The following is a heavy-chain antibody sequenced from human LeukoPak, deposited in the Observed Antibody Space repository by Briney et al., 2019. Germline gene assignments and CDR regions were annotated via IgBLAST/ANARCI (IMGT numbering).Heavy chain of an antibody. J-gene: IGHJ5*02. Sequence: GASVKVSCKASGYTFTGYCMHWVRQAPGQGLEWMGRINPNSGGTNYAQKFQGRVTITRNTSISTAYMELSSLRSEDTAVYYCARAGKGPAATVRWFDPWGQGTLVTVSS. CDR3: ARAGKGPAATVRWFDP. D-gene: IGHD2-2*01. CDR2: INPNSGGT. V-gene: IGHV1-2*06. CDR1: GYTFTGYC.